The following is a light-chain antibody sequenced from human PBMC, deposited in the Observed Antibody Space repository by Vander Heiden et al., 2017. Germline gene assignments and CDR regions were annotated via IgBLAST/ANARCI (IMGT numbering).Light chain of an antibody. CDR1: QGISSY. CDR3: QQRSSDHPIFT. Sequence: DIQLTQSPSFLSASVGDRVTITCRASQGISSYLAWYQQKPGKAPKLLIYAASTLQRGVTSRFSGSGDGTEFTLTISSCQPEDFATYYCQQRSSDHPIFTFGHGTKVNIK. CDR2: AAS. V-gene: IGKV1-9*01. J-gene: IGKJ3*01.